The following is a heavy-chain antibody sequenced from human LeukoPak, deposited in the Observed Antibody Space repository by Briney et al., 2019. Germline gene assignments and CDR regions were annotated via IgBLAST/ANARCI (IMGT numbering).Heavy chain of an antibody. J-gene: IGHJ4*02. CDR2: IYYSGTT. D-gene: IGHD1-26*01. V-gene: IGHV4-39*01. CDR3: ARQIVGPTAPFDY. CDR1: GGSISSRSYY. Sequence: PSETLSLTCTVSGGSISSRSYYRGWIRQPPGKGLEWIGSIYYSGTTYYNPSLKSRVTISVDTSKNQFSLKLSSVTAADTAVYCCARQIVGPTAPFDYWGQGTLVTVSS.